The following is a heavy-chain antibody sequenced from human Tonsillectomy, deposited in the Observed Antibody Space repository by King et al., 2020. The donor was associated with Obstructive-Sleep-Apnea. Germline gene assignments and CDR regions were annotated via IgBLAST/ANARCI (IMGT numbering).Heavy chain of an antibody. D-gene: IGHD2-2*01. CDR1: GGSISSYY. Sequence: QLQESGPGLVKPSETLSLTCTVSGGSISSYYWSWIRQPPGKGLEWIGYIYYSGSTNYNPSLKSRVTISVDTSKNQFSLKLSSVTAADTAVYYCARHAVVPAARSGYYYYYGMDVWGQGTTVTVSS. CDR3: ARHAVVPAARSGYYYYYGMDV. V-gene: IGHV4-59*08. J-gene: IGHJ6*02. CDR2: IYYSGST.